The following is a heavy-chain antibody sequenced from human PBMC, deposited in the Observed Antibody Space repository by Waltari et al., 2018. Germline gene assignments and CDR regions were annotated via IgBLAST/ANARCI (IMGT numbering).Heavy chain of an antibody. V-gene: IGHV3-48*03. CDR3: ARDHGDNPAI. CDR1: GFTFSTYE. D-gene: IGHD4-17*01. Sequence: EVQLVESGGGLVQPGRSLRLSCVASGFTFSTYEMYWVCQAPGKGLEWVSYISSSGSSIYYADSVKGRFTISRDNAKTSLYLQMNSLRAEDTAVYYCARDHGDNPAIWGQGTLVTVSS. J-gene: IGHJ4*02. CDR2: ISSSGSSI.